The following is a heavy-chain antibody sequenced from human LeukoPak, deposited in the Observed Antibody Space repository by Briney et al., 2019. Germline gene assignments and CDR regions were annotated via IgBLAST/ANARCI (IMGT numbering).Heavy chain of an antibody. V-gene: IGHV3-7*02. CDR2: IKKDGSQT. J-gene: IGHJ4*02. Sequence: GGSLRLSCAASGFTFTGYSMNWVRQAPGKGLEWVANIKKDGSQTYYVDSVKGRFTISRDNAKNLLYLQMNSLRAEDTAVYFCAGGTGWIFDHWGQGTLVTVSS. CDR1: GFTFTGYS. D-gene: IGHD6-19*01. CDR3: AGGTGWIFDH.